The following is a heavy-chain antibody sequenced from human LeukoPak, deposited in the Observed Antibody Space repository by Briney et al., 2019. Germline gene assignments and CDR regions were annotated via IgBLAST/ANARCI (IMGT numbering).Heavy chain of an antibody. CDR2: IYYSGST. D-gene: IGHD2-15*01. CDR3: ARDDSIVVVVAAMLYAFDI. Sequence: SETLSLTCTVSGGSISSYYWSRIRQPPGKGLEWIGYIYYSGSTNYNPSLKSRVTISVDTSKNQFSLKLSSVTAADTAVYYCARDDSIVVVVAAMLYAFDIWGQGTMVTVSS. CDR1: GGSISSYY. V-gene: IGHV4-59*12. J-gene: IGHJ3*02.